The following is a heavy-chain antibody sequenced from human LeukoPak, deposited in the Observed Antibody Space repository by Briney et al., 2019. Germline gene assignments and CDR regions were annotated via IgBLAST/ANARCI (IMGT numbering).Heavy chain of an antibody. J-gene: IGHJ6*02. CDR1: GFTFSSYG. CDR3: AKDNYYDSSGYYRYYYYGMDV. Sequence: GGSLRLSCAASGFTFSSYGMHWVRQAPGKGLEWVAVISYDGSNKYYADSVKGRFTISRDNSKNTLYLQMNSLRAEDTAVYYCAKDNYYDSSGYYRYYYYGMDVWGQGTTVTVSS. V-gene: IGHV3-30*18. CDR2: ISYDGSNK. D-gene: IGHD3-22*01.